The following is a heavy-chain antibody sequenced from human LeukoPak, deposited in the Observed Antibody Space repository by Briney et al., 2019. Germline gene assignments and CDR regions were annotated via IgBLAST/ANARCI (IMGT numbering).Heavy chain of an antibody. D-gene: IGHD2-2*01. Sequence: GGSLRLSCVPSGITFSNSALSWVRQAPGKGLEWVLTITKSGDQTHYADSVRGLFTISRDIFKNTLYLQMNSLRAEDTAVYYCAKDLPAAYFDYWGQGTLVTVSS. CDR3: AKDLPAAYFDY. CDR1: GITFSNSA. CDR2: ITKSGDQT. V-gene: IGHV3-23*01. J-gene: IGHJ4*02.